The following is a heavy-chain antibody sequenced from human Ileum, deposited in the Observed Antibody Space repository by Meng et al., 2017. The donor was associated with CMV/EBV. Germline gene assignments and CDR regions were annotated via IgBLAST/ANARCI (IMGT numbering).Heavy chain of an antibody. V-gene: IGHV4-39*07. Sequence: QVRLQESGPGLVTPSEILSLTCSVSGDSISSGNYYWGWIRQPPGKDLEWIGSIYYSGSTYDNPSLKSRVTMSVDPSKNQFSLRLSSVTAADTAIYYCVGDWGPYKSRGYFDPWGQGTLVTVSS. CDR1: GDSISSGNYY. J-gene: IGHJ5*02. CDR3: VGDWGPYKSRGYFDP. D-gene: IGHD5-12*01. CDR2: IYYSGST.